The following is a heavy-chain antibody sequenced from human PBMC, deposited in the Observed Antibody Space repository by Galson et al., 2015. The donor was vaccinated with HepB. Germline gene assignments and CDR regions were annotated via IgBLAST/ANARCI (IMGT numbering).Heavy chain of an antibody. CDR2: VNRGGSA. CDR3: VAGPFGPRFQSWYSPVYLQH. V-gene: IGHV4-34*01. CDR1: SGSFTNYD. J-gene: IGHJ1*01. D-gene: IGHD2-21*01. Sequence: SETLSLTCGVSSGSFTNYDWNWVRQAPGKGPEWIGEVNRGGSANVNPSLQSRVTITRDTSKSQFSLRLSSITAADTAMYYCVAGPFGPRFQSWYSPVYLQHWGRGTQVIVSS.